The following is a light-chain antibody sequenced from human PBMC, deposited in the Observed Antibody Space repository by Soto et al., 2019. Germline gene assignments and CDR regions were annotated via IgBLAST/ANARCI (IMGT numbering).Light chain of an antibody. V-gene: IGLV2-23*02. CDR1: TSHVGTYGL. CDR2: EVS. Sequence: QSALTQPASVSGSPGQSITISCTGTTSHVGTYGLVSWYQQYPGKAPKLMIYEVSKRPSGVSNRFSGSKSGNTASLTISGLQAEDEADYYCCSYAGTNTYVLGTGTKLTVL. J-gene: IGLJ1*01. CDR3: CSYAGTNTYV.